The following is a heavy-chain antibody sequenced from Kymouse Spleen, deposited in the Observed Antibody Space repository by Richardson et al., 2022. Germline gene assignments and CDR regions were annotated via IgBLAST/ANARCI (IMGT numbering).Heavy chain of an antibody. Sequence: EVQLVESGGGLVQPGRSLRLSCAASGFTFDDYAMHWVRQAPGKGLEWVSGISWNSGSIGYADSVKGRFTISRDNAKNSLYLQMNSLRAEDTALYYCAKDRVTGTTSYYYYYGMDVWGQGTTVTVSS. J-gene: IGHJ6*02. CDR2: ISWNSGSI. V-gene: IGHV3-9*01. D-gene: IGHD1-7*01. CDR1: GFTFDDYA. CDR3: AKDRVTGTTSYYYYYGMDV.